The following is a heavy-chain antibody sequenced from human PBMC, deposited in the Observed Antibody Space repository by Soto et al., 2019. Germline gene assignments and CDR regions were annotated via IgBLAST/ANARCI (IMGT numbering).Heavy chain of an antibody. Sequence: SEPLSLTCTVSGSFISSSSYYLGWIRVPPGKGLKWIGSIYYSGKTYYNPTLKSRVTISVDTSKNQFSLKLSSVTAADTAVYYCARGRKDFWSGYYPPLFDYWGQGTMVTVSS. CDR3: ARGRKDFWSGYYPPLFDY. CDR1: GSFISSSSYY. J-gene: IGHJ4*02. CDR2: IYYSGKT. V-gene: IGHV4-39*07. D-gene: IGHD3-3*01.